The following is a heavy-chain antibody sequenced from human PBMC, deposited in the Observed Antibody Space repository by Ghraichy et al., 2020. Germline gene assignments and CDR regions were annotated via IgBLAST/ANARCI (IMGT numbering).Heavy chain of an antibody. CDR1: GFTFSSYS. J-gene: IGHJ6*02. D-gene: IGHD2-2*02. CDR3: ARVVVPAAIGAYYYYGMDV. V-gene: IGHV3-21*01. CDR2: ISSSSSYI. Sequence: GGSLRLSCAASGFTFSSYSMNWVRQAPGKGLEWVSSISSSSSYIYYADSVKGRFTISRDNAKNSLYLQMNSLRAEDTAVYYCARVVVPAAIGAYYYYGMDVWGQGTTVTVSS.